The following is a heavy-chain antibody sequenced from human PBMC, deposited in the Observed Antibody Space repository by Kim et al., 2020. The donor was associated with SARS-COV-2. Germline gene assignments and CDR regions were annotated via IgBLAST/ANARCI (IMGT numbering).Heavy chain of an antibody. D-gene: IGHD2-15*01. CDR1: GYSFTSYW. Sequence: GESLKISCKGSGYSFTSYWISWVRQMPGKGLEWMGRIDPSDSYTNYSPSFQGHVTISADKSISTAYLQWSSLKASDTAMYYCASSLVEGDWFDPWGQGTLVTVSS. V-gene: IGHV5-10-1*01. CDR3: ASSLVEGDWFDP. CDR2: IDPSDSYT. J-gene: IGHJ5*02.